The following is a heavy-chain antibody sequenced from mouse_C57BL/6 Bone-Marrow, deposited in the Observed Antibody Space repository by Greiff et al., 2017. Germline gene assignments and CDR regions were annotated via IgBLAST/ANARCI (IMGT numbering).Heavy chain of an antibody. J-gene: IGHJ3*01. CDR2: IDPETGGT. CDR3: TRSRPLLWLRRAFAY. Sequence: QVQLQQSGAELVRPGASVTLSCKASGYTFTDYEMHWVKQTPVHGLEWIGAIDPETGGTAYNQKFKGKAILTADKSSSTAYMELRSLTSEDSAVYYCTRSRPLLWLRRAFAYWGQGTLVTVSA. V-gene: IGHV1-15*01. CDR1: GYTFTDYE. D-gene: IGHD2-2*01.